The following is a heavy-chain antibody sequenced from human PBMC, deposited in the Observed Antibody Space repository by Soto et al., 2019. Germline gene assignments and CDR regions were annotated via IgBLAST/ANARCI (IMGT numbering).Heavy chain of an antibody. D-gene: IGHD1-26*01. V-gene: IGHV4-4*07. CDR3: ARESWELPQDYYYGMDV. CDR2: IYTSGST. Sequence: SETLSLTCTVSGGSISSYYWSWIRQPAGKGLEWIGRIYTSGSTNYNPSLKSRVTMSVDTSKNQFSLKLSSVTAADTAVYYCARESWELPQDYYYGMDVWGQGITVTVSS. J-gene: IGHJ6*02. CDR1: GGSISSYY.